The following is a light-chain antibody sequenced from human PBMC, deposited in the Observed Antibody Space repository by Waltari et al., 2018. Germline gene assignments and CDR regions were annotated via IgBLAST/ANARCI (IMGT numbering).Light chain of an antibody. CDR3: SSYTSSYTLI. CDR2: EVI. CDR1: SSDVGAYDY. J-gene: IGLJ2*01. V-gene: IGLV2-14*01. Sequence: QSALTQPASVSGSPGQSITISCTGTSSDVGAYDYISWYQQYPGKVPRLLIYEVINRPSGISDRFSGSKSGNTASLTISRLQIEDEADYYCSSYTSSYTLIFGGGTTLSVL.